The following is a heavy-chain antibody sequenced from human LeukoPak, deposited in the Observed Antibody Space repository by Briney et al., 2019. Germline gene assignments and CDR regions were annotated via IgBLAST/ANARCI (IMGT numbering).Heavy chain of an antibody. Sequence: GGSLRLSCAASGFTFSSYWMSWVRQAPGKGLEWVANIKQDGSDKNYVDSVKGRFTISRDNAKNSLSLQMNSLRAEDKAVYYCARETPDSSGWDWGQGTLVTVSS. CDR1: GFTFSSYW. CDR3: ARETPDSSGWD. CDR2: IKQDGSDK. D-gene: IGHD6-19*01. V-gene: IGHV3-7*01. J-gene: IGHJ4*02.